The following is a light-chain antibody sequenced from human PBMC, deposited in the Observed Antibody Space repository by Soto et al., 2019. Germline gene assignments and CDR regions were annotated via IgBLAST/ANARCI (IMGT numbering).Light chain of an antibody. CDR3: QSYDRSLSGLGV. J-gene: IGLJ2*01. CDR1: SSNIGAGYD. CDR2: GNS. Sequence: QPVLTQPPSVSGAPGQRVTISCTGSSSNIGAGYDVHWYQQLPGTAPKLLIYGNSNRPSGVPDRFSGSKSGTSASLAITGLQAEDEADYYCQSYDRSLSGLGVFGGGTKLTVL. V-gene: IGLV1-40*01.